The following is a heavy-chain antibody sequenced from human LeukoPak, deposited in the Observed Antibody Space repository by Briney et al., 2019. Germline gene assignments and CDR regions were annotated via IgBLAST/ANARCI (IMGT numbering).Heavy chain of an antibody. J-gene: IGHJ4*02. V-gene: IGHV3-30*02. Sequence: AGGSLRLSCAASGFTFSSYGMHWVRQAPGKGLEWVAFIRYDGSNKYYADSVKGRFTISRDNSKTTLYLQMNSLRAEDTAVYYCAKDRGYSGSYLDYWGQGTLVTVSS. CDR2: IRYDGSNK. CDR1: GFTFSSYG. CDR3: AKDRGYSGSYLDY. D-gene: IGHD1-26*01.